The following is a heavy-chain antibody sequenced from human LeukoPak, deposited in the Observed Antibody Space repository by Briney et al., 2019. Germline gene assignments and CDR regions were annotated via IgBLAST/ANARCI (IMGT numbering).Heavy chain of an antibody. J-gene: IGHJ6*02. CDR3: ARGPDYYDSSDGMDV. CDR1: GGSFSGYY. CDR2: INHSGST. Sequence: PSETLSLTCAVYGGSFSGYYWSWIRQPPGKGLEWIGEINHSGSTNYNPSLKSRVTISVDTSKNQFSLKLSPVTAADTAVYYCARGPDYYDSSDGMDVWGQGTTVTVSS. D-gene: IGHD3-22*01. V-gene: IGHV4-34*01.